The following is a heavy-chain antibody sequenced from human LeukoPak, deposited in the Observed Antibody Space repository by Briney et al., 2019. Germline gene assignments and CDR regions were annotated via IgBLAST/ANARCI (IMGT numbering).Heavy chain of an antibody. D-gene: IGHD3-3*01. CDR1: GFTFSSYR. CDR3: ARANVLRFLEWLLYGDSFDY. Sequence: GGSLRLSCAASGFTFSSYRMSWVRQAPGKGLEWVANIRQDGSEKYYVDSVKGRFTISRDNAKNSLYLQMNSLRAEDTAVYYCARANVLRFLEWLLYGDSFDYWGQGTLVTVSS. CDR2: IRQDGSEK. V-gene: IGHV3-7*04. J-gene: IGHJ4*02.